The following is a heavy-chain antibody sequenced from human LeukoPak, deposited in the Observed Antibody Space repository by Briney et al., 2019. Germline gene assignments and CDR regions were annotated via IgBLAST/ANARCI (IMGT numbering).Heavy chain of an antibody. J-gene: IGHJ6*02. CDR2: IDPSDSYT. Sequence: GESLKISCRASGHSFTSYLISWVRQMPGKGLEWMGRIDPSDSYTNYSPSFQGHVTISVDKSINTAYMQWTSLKSSDSAMYYCARKIYYYYGMAVWGQGTTVTVSS. D-gene: IGHD3-3*01. V-gene: IGHV5-10-1*01. CDR3: ARKIYYYYGMAV. CDR1: GHSFTSYL.